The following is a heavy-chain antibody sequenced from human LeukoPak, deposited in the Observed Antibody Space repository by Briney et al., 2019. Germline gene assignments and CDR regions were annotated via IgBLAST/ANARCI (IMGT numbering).Heavy chain of an antibody. CDR2: ISWNSGSI. CDR1: GFTFDDYA. CDR3: AKGEAMDGIFDY. V-gene: IGHV3-9*01. Sequence: GGSLSLSCAASGFTFDDYAMHWVRQAPGKGLEWVSGISWNSGSIGYADSVKGRFTISRDNAKNSLYLQMNSLRAEDTALYYCAKGEAMDGIFDYWGQGTLVTVSS. J-gene: IGHJ4*02. D-gene: IGHD5-18*01.